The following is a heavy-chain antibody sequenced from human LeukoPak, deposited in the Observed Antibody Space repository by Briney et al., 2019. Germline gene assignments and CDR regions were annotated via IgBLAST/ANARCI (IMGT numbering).Heavy chain of an antibody. D-gene: IGHD4-17*01. CDR2: INPSGGST. Sequence: AASVKVSCKTSGYTFTSYYMHWVRQAPGQGLEWMTVINPSGGSTSYAQKFQGRVTMTRDMSTSTVYMELSSLRSEDTAVYYCARENPSTTVSDYWGQGTLVTVSS. CDR1: GYTFTSYY. J-gene: IGHJ4*02. V-gene: IGHV1-46*01. CDR3: ARENPSTTVSDY.